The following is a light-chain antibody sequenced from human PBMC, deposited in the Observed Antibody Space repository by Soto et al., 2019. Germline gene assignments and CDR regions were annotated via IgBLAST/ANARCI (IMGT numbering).Light chain of an antibody. J-gene: IGKJ1*01. CDR2: DTS. Sequence: EIVMTQSPASLSVSPGEGATLSCRASQGIGDTLAWYQQKPGQTPRLLIYDTSIRAAGVPARFSGSRSGTDFTLTISRLEPEDFAVYYCQQYGSSRTFGQGTKV. CDR3: QQYGSSRT. CDR1: QGIGDT. V-gene: IGKV3-20*01.